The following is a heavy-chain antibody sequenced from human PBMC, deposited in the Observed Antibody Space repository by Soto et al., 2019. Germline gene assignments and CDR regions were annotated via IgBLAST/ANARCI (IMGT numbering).Heavy chain of an antibody. CDR1: GGSISSSSYY. CDR3: ARPLQLAVSGFDP. CDR2: IHYRANS. D-gene: IGHD3-3*02. V-gene: IGHV4-39*01. Sequence: SETLSLTCAVSGGSISSSSYYWAWIRQPPGKGLEWIGSIHYRANSYYSPSLKSRITISVDTSKNQISLRLSSVTAADTAVYYCARPLQLAVSGFDPWGQGTLVTVSS. J-gene: IGHJ5*02.